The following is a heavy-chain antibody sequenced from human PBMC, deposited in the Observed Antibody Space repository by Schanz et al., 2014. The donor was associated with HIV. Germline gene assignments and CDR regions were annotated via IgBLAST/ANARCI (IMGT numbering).Heavy chain of an antibody. CDR3: ARVWADYGMDV. CDR1: GFTFSSYG. CDR2: IWYDGSHT. V-gene: IGHV3-33*01. J-gene: IGHJ6*02. D-gene: IGHD3-16*01. Sequence: QVQLLESGGGVVQPGRSLRLSCAASGFTFSSYGMHWVRQAQGKGPEWVAVIWYDGSHTYYADSVKGRFTISRDNSRNTLYLQMNTLRAEDTALYYCARVWADYGMDVWGQGTTVTVSS.